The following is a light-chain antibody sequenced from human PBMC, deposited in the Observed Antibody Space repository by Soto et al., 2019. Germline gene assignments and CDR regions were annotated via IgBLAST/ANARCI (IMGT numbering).Light chain of an antibody. CDR1: QSISSW. Sequence: DIHMTQSPSILSGSVGDRVSITCGASQSISSWLAWYQQKPGKAPKLLMFDTFSLESGVPSRFSGSRSGTEFTLTISSLQPDDYATYYCQQLDSYPITFGQGTRLEIK. CDR2: DTF. J-gene: IGKJ5*01. V-gene: IGKV1-5*01. CDR3: QQLDSYPIT.